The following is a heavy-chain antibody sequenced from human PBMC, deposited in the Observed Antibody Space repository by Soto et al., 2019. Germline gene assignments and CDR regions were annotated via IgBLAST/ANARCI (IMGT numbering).Heavy chain of an antibody. V-gene: IGHV3-30-3*01. J-gene: IGHJ6*02. CDR2: ISYDGSNK. CDR3: ARESQQQLVLCCYYYGMDV. CDR1: GFTFSSYA. Sequence: QVQLVESGGGVVQPGRSLRLSCAASGFTFSSYAMHWVRQAPGKGLEWVAVISYDGSNKYYADSVKGRFTISRDNSKNTLNLQMNSLRAEDTAVYYCARESQQQLVLCCYYYGMDVWGQGTPVPVSS. D-gene: IGHD6-13*01.